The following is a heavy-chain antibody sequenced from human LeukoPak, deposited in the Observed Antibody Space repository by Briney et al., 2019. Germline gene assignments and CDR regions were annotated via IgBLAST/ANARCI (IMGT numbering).Heavy chain of an antibody. J-gene: IGHJ4*02. CDR1: GYTFTTFG. D-gene: IGHD3-10*01. CDR3: ARDLNLNGFGEFLFDY. V-gene: IGHV1-18*01. Sequence: GASVKVSCKTSGYTFTTFGITWVRRAPGQGLEWMGWISTYFGYTKFAPKFQGRVTLTPDTSTSTAYMELRSLTYDDTAVYYCARDLNLNGFGEFLFDYWGQGSLVTVSS. CDR2: ISTYFGYT.